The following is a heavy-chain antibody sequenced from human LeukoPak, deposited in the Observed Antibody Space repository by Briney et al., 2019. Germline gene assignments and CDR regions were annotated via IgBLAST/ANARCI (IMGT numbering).Heavy chain of an antibody. Sequence: PGGSLRLSCAASGFTFNSYGMSWVRQAPGKGLEWVSGISGSGASTYYAASLKGRFTISRDNSKNTLFLQMKSLRVEDTAVYYCAKETPVTGHHLDHWGQGSLVTVSS. CDR3: AKETPVTGHHLDH. CDR1: GFTFNSYG. V-gene: IGHV3-23*01. J-gene: IGHJ4*02. D-gene: IGHD2-21*02. CDR2: ISGSGAST.